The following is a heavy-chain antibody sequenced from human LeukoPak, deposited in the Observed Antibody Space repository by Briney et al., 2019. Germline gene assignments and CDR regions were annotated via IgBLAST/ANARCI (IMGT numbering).Heavy chain of an antibody. D-gene: IGHD3-22*01. J-gene: IGHJ4*02. CDR2: ISGCGGST. Sequence: GGSLRLSCAASGFTFSSYAMSWVRQAPGKGLEWVSAISGCGGSTYYEDSVKVRFTISRVNSKNTLDFQNHSLRSADTAVCYCAKDLDSDSSGYYRNPLDYWGQGTLVTVSS. CDR1: GFTFSSYA. CDR3: AKDLDSDSSGYYRNPLDY. V-gene: IGHV3-23*01.